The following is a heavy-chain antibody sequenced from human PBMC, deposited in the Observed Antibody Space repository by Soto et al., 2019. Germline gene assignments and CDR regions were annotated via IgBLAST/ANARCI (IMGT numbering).Heavy chain of an antibody. CDR1: GGTFSSYT. CDR3: ARDFHYGRGFDY. D-gene: IGHD4-17*01. Sequence: SVKVSCKASGGTFSSYTISWVRQAPGQGLEWMGRIIPILGIANYAQKFQGRVTITADKSTSTAYMELSSLRSEDTAVYYCARDFHYGRGFDYWGQGTLVTVSS. V-gene: IGHV1-69*04. J-gene: IGHJ4*02. CDR2: IIPILGIA.